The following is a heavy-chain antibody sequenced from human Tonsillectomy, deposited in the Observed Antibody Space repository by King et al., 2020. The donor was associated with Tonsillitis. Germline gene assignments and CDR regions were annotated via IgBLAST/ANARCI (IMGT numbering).Heavy chain of an antibody. CDR3: AKCPYDFWSGGLYYAMDV. D-gene: IGHD3-3*01. J-gene: IGHJ6*02. CDR1: GFTFSTYA. CDR2: MRGAGART. V-gene: IGHV3-23*04. Sequence: VQLVESGGGLVQPGGSLRLSCAASGFTFSTYAMTWVRQAPGRGRGCVSVMRGAGARTYNAASVKGRFTSSRDNSKTTRYLQMNSLIAEDTAVYYCAKCPYDFWSGGLYYAMDVWGQGTTVTVSS.